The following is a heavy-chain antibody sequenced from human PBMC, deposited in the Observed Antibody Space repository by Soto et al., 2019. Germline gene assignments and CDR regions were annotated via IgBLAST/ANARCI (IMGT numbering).Heavy chain of an antibody. CDR3: AKGKTSGWYYFDY. CDR1: GFTFSNYA. D-gene: IGHD6-19*01. CDR2: ISASGRDT. Sequence: LRLSCVASGFTFSNYAMSWVRQAPGKGLEWVSGISASGRDTYYADSVKDRFTISRDSFKNTLYLQMNSLRAEDTGTYYCAKGKTSGWYYFDYWGQGALVTVSS. J-gene: IGHJ4*02. V-gene: IGHV3-23*01.